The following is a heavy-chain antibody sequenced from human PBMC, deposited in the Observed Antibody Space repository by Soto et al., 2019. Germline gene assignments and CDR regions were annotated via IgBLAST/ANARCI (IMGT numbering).Heavy chain of an antibody. CDR1: GGTFSSYA. J-gene: IGHJ5*02. D-gene: IGHD3-9*01. Sequence: ASVKVSCKASGGTFSSYAISWVRQAPGQGLEWMGGIIPIFGTANYAQKFQGRVTITADESTSTAYMELSSLRSEDTAVYYCASKVVSQYDILTGYYFNWFDPWGQGTLVTVSS. CDR3: ASKVVSQYDILTGYYFNWFDP. CDR2: IIPIFGTA. V-gene: IGHV1-69*13.